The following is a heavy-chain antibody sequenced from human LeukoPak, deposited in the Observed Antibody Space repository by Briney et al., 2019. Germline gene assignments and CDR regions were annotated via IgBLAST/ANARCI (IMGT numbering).Heavy chain of an antibody. J-gene: IGHJ4*02. V-gene: IGHV4-38-2*01. CDR3: ASLIPIAARLYDY. CDR2: IYHSGST. CDR1: GYSISSGYY. D-gene: IGHD6-6*01. Sequence: SETLSLTXAVSGYSISSGYYWGWFRQPPGKGLEWIGSIYHSGSTYYNPSLKSRVTISVDTSKNQFSLKLSSVTAADTAVYYCASLIPIAARLYDYWGQGTLVTVSS.